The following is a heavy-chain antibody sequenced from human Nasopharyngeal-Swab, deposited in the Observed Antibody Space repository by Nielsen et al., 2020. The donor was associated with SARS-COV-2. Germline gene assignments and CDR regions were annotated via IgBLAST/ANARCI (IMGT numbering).Heavy chain of an antibody. CDR1: GYTFTSYY. V-gene: IGHV1-46*01. J-gene: IGHJ6*02. D-gene: IGHD6-19*01. Sequence: ASVKVSCKASGYTFTSYYMHWVRQAPGQGLEWMGIINPSGGSTSYAQKFQGRVTMTRDTSTSTVYMELSSLRSEDTAVYYCASDPEAVAPFYGMDVWGQGTTVTVSS. CDR2: INPSGGST. CDR3: ASDPEAVAPFYGMDV.